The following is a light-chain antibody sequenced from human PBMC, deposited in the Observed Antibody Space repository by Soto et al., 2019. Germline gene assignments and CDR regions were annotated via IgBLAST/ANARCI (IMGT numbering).Light chain of an antibody. J-gene: IGKJ1*01. CDR3: QQYTIYST. V-gene: IGKV1-5*03. CDR1: QSMSRR. CDR2: EAS. Sequence: DIQMTQSPSTLSASVGDRVTITCRASQSMSRRLAWYQQKPGKAPKLLIYEASSLESGVPARFSGRGSGTEFTLTISSLQPDDFATYYCQQYTIYSTFGQGTKVEIK.